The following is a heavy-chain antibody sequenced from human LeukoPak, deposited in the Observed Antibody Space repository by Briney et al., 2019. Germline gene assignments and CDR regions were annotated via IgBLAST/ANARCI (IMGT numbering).Heavy chain of an antibody. CDR1: GFTFDDYG. CDR2: ISWNSGSI. V-gene: IGHV3-9*03. CDR3: ARKAGRYCSSTSCYTGAFDI. Sequence: GGSLRLSCAASGFTFDDYGMSWVRQAPGKGLEWVSGISWNSGSIGYADSVKGRFTISRDNAKNSLYLQMNSLRAEDMALYYCARKAGRYCSSTSCYTGAFDIWGQGTMVTVSS. J-gene: IGHJ3*02. D-gene: IGHD2-2*02.